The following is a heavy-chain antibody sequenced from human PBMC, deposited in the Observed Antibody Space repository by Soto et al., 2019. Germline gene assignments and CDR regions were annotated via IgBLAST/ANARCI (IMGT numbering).Heavy chain of an antibody. V-gene: IGHV3-33*01. D-gene: IGHD6-19*01. CDR1: GFSFSNYD. CDR3: ARVRIAVVPYYGIDV. CDR2: LWYDGSQR. J-gene: IGHJ6*02. Sequence: QVQLVESGGGVVQPGRSLRLSCAASGFSFSNYDMHWVRQAPGKGLEWVAVLWYDGSQRYYADSVTGRFTISRDNSKNTLHLQMNSLRAEDTAVYYCARVRIAVVPYYGIDVWGQGTTVTVSS.